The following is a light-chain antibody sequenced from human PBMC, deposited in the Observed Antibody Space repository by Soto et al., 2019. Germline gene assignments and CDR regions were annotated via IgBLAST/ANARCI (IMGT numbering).Light chain of an antibody. J-gene: IGLJ2*01. Sequence: QSVLTQPASVSGSPGQSITISCTGTSSDVGSYNLVSWYQQHPGKAPKLMIYEGSKRPSGVSNRFSGSKSGNTAYLTISGLQAEDEAYYYGYSYADSSTLFGGGTQLTVL. CDR3: YSYADSSTL. CDR2: EGS. V-gene: IGLV2-23*01. CDR1: SSDVGSYNL.